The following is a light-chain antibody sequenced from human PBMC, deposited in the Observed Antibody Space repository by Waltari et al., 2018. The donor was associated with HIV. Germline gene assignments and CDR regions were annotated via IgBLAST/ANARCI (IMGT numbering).Light chain of an antibody. CDR1: ALTKQY. Sequence: SHELTQPPSVAVSPGQTARITCSGDALTKQYTHWYQQKPVQAPVMVMYKDTERPSGIPERFSGSSSGTTVTLTISGVQAEDEADYYCHSADTTVLFGGGTKLTVL. J-gene: IGLJ2*01. CDR2: KDT. V-gene: IGLV3-25*03. CDR3: HSADTTVL.